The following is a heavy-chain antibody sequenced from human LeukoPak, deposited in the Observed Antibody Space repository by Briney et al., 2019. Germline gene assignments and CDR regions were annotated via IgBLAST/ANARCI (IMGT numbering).Heavy chain of an antibody. CDR1: GFIFNKFW. CDR2: INPDGSDK. V-gene: IGHV3-7*01. J-gene: IGHJ4*02. Sequence: GGSLRLSCAASGFIFNKFWMTWARQAPGKGLERVANINPDGSDKHHVDSVKGRFRISRDNAENSLYLQMDSLRAEDTAVYYCARHLDWAFDYWGQGTLVTVSS. CDR3: ARHLDWAFDY. D-gene: IGHD2-21*01.